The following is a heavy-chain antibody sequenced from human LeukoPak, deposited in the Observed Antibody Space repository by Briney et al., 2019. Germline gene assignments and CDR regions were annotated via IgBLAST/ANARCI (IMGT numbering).Heavy chain of an antibody. V-gene: IGHV4-59*08. CDR3: ARQRYSGSYPDY. CDR1: GGSISSYY. J-gene: IGHJ4*02. Sequence: SETLFLTCTVSGGSISSYYWSWIRQPPGKGLEWIGYIYYSGSTNYNPSLKSRVTISVDTSKNQFSLKLSSVTAADTAVYYCARQRYSGSYPDYWGQGTLVTVSS. CDR2: IYYSGST. D-gene: IGHD1-26*01.